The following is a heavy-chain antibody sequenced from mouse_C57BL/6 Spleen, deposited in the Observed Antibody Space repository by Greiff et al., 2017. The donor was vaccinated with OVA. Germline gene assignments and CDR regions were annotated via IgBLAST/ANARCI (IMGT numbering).Heavy chain of an antibody. CDR1: GYTFTSYW. V-gene: IGHV1-69*01. CDR2: IDPSDSYT. CDR3: ARNYEKYYFDY. Sequence: VQLQQPGAELVMPGASVKLSCKASGYTFTSYWMHWVKQRPGQGLEWIGEIDPSDSYTNYNQKFKGKSTLTVDKSSSTAYMQLSSLTSEDSAVYYCARNYEKYYFDYWGQGTTLTVSS. D-gene: IGHD1-1*01. J-gene: IGHJ2*01.